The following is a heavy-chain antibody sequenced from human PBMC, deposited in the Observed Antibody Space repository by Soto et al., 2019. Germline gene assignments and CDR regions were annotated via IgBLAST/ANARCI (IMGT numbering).Heavy chain of an antibody. CDR2: ISGSGGST. CDR3: ARVEPHDAFDI. CDR1: GFTFSNYA. Sequence: PGGSLRLSCAASGFTFSNYATSWVRQAPGKGLEWVSGISGSGGSTYYADSVKGRFTISRDNSKNTLHLEMSSLRAEDTAVYYCARVEPHDAFDIWGQGTMVTVSS. J-gene: IGHJ3*02. V-gene: IGHV3-23*01.